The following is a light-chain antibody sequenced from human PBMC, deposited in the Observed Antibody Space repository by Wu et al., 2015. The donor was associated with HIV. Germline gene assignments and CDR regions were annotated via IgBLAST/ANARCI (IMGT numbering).Light chain of an antibody. J-gene: IGKJ1*01. CDR2: DAS. CDR1: QSVNNW. V-gene: IGKV1-5*03. CDR3: QKYNTAPWA. Sequence: DIQMTQSPSTLSASVGDRVTITCRASQSVNNWLAWYQQKPGKAPQLLIYDASTLEWGVPSRFSGSGSGTEFSLTINSLQPEDVATYYCQKYNTAPWAFGQGTKVEMK.